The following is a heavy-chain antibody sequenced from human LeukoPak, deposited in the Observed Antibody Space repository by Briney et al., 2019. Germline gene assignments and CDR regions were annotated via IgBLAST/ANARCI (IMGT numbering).Heavy chain of an antibody. D-gene: IGHD1-1*01. Sequence: GGSLRLSCAASGFTFGNFWMSWVRQAPGRGLEWVASMKGDGRSINYVESVKGRFTISRDNARNSMYLQMSSLRAEDTAVYYCARLFGGVTTFDSWGQGALVTVSS. CDR2: MKGDGRSI. CDR1: GFTFGNFW. CDR3: ARLFGGVTTFDS. J-gene: IGHJ4*02. V-gene: IGHV3-7*01.